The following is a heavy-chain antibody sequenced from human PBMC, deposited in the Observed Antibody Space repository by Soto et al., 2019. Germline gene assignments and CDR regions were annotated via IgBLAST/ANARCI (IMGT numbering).Heavy chain of an antibody. Sequence: GGSLRLSCAASGVTFSSYAMSWVRQAPGKGLEWVSAISGSGGSTYYADSVKGRFTISRDNSKNTLYLQMNSLRAEDTAVYYCAKSATIGYCSGGSCYSEGDDYWGQGTLVTVSS. CDR3: AKSATIGYCSGGSCYSEGDDY. CDR2: ISGSGGST. V-gene: IGHV3-23*01. CDR1: GVTFSSYA. D-gene: IGHD2-15*01. J-gene: IGHJ4*02.